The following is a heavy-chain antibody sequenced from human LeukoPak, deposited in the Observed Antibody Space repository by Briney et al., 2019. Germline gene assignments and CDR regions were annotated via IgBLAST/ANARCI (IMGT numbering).Heavy chain of an antibody. CDR2: IYHSGST. CDR3: ARAENYYDSSGFSSPYFDY. V-gene: IGHV4-30-2*01. Sequence: SQTLSLTCAASGGSISSGGYSWSWIRQPPGKGLEWIGYIYHSGSTYSNPSLKSRVTISVDRSKNQFSLKLSSVTAADTAVYYCARAENYYDSSGFSSPYFDYWGQGTLVTVSS. CDR1: GGSISSGGYS. J-gene: IGHJ4*02. D-gene: IGHD3-22*01.